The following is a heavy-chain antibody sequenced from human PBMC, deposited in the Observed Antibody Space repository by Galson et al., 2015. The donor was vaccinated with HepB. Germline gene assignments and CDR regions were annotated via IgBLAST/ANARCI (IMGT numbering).Heavy chain of an antibody. CDR2: INGDGTTT. D-gene: IGHD6-6*01. V-gene: IGHV3-74*01. Sequence: SLRLSCAASGFTFSGFWMHWVRQVPGKGLVWVSRINGDGTTTTYADSVKGRFTISRDNARNTLYLEINSLRAEDTAVYYCARETTSSEAFDPWGQGTLVTVSS. CDR3: ARETTSSEAFDP. CDR1: GFTFSGFW. J-gene: IGHJ5*02.